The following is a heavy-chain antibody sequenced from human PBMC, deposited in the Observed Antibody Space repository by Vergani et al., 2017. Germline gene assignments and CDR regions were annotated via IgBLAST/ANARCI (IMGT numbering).Heavy chain of an antibody. J-gene: IGHJ4*02. CDR2: IRPKTDGETT. Sequence: EVQLLESGGGLVKPGGSLRLSCTTSGFTFSSAWMSWVRQAPGKGREWVARIRPKTDGETTDYAAPVKGRYTISRDDSKNTLYLQMNSLKTEDTAVYYCTTPAKREIRYYFDYWGQGTLVTVSS. V-gene: IGHV3-15*01. CDR3: TTPAKREIRYYFDY. D-gene: IGHD3-16*01. CDR1: GFTFSSAW.